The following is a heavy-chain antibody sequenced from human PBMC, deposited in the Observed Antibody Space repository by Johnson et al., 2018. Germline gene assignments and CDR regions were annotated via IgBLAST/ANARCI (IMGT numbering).Heavy chain of an antibody. CDR3: GKVAYVSSGYYSYPAFDI. CDR1: GFTFSSYG. V-gene: IGHV3-30*18. Sequence: QVQLVQSGGGVVQPGRSLRLSCAASGFTFSSYGMHWVRQAPGKGLEWVAVISYDGSNKYYADSVKGRFTISRDNSKNTLYLKMNSRRAEDTDVYYWGKVAYVSSGYYSYPAFDIWGQGTMVTVSS. D-gene: IGHD3-22*01. CDR2: ISYDGSNK. J-gene: IGHJ3*02.